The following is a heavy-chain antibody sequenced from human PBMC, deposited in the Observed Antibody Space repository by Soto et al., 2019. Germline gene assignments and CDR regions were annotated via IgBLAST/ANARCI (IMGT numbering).Heavy chain of an antibody. J-gene: IGHJ3*01. Sequence: GESLKISCKGSGYNFANYWIDWVRQMPGKGLEGMGMIFPGDSDTKNSPSLQGQITMSVDKSDSSAYLQWMSLKASDTAMYYCAGGYTTGPGACNSWEQGKMVAVSS. CDR3: AGGYTTGPGACNS. CDR1: GYNFANYW. CDR2: IFPGDSDT. D-gene: IGHD6-13*01. V-gene: IGHV5-51*01.